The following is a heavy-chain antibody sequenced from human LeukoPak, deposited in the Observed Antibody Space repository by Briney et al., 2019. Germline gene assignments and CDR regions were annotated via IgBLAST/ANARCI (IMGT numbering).Heavy chain of an antibody. D-gene: IGHD6-25*01. V-gene: IGHV1-2*02. CDR3: ATSSGSAVFPFDY. CDR1: GYTFTSYY. J-gene: IGHJ4*02. Sequence: GASVKVSCKPSGYTFTSYYMHWVGQAPGQALHWLGWINPNSGGTLLPQQFRGSLTLTRDMSVSTAFLDLRGLTSDDTAVYYCATSSGSAVFPFDYWGQGTLVIVSA. CDR2: INPNSGGT.